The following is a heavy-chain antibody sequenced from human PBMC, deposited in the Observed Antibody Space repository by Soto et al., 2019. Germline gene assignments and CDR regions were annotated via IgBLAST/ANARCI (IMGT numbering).Heavy chain of an antibody. CDR1: GYTFTSYY. CDR3: ARGEYYYDSSGSETYGMDV. CDR2: INPSGGST. Sequence: ASVKVSCKASGYTFTSYYMHWVRQAPGQGLEWMGIINPSGGSTSYAQKLQGRVTMTRDTSTSTVYMELSSLRSEDTAVYYCARGEYYYDSSGSETYGMDVWGQGTTVTVSS. J-gene: IGHJ6*02. V-gene: IGHV1-46*01. D-gene: IGHD3-22*01.